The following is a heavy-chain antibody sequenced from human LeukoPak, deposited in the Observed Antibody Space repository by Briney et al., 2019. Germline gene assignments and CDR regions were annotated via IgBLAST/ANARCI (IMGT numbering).Heavy chain of an antibody. CDR1: GGSFSGYY. CDR2: INHSGST. V-gene: IGHV4-34*01. D-gene: IGHD3-10*01. J-gene: IGHJ4*02. Sequence: SETLSLTCAVYGGSFSGYYWSWIRQPPGKGLEWIGEINHSGSTNYNPSLKSRVTISVDTSKNQFSLKLSSVTAADTAVYYCARGGYYYGSGSYDFDYWGKGTLVTVSS. CDR3: ARGGYYYGSGSYDFDY.